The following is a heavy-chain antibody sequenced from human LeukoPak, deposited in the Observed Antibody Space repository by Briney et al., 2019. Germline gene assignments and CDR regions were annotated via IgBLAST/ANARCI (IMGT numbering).Heavy chain of an antibody. CDR3: AKDGRYYFGSGSYPFDS. D-gene: IGHD3-10*01. CDR2: ISASGSDT. J-gene: IGHJ5*01. Sequence: GGSLRLSCAASGLTFSTPAMTWVRQAPGKGLEWVSAISASGSDTYYADSVRGRFTISRDNSKDTLYLHMKDLRALDTAMYYCAKDGRYYFGSGSYPFDSWGQGTRVTVSS. CDR1: GLTFSTPA. V-gene: IGHV3-23*01.